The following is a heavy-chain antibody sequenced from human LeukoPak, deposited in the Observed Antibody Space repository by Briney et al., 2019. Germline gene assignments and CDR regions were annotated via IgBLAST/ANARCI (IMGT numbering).Heavy chain of an antibody. CDR2: IYYSGST. CDR1: GGSISSYY. Sequence: PSETLSLTCTVSGGSISSYYWSWIRQPPGKGLEWIGYIYYSGSTNYNPSLKSRVTISIDTPRNQFSLSLSSVTAADTAVYYCAREDPLTAHFDYWGQGTLVTVSS. V-gene: IGHV4-59*01. D-gene: IGHD2-21*02. CDR3: AREDPLTAHFDY. J-gene: IGHJ4*02.